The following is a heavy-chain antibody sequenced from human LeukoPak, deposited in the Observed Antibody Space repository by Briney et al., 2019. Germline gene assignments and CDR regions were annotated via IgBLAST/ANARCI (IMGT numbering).Heavy chain of an antibody. D-gene: IGHD2-15*01. CDR3: ARHALGYCSGGRCPIPYYYYMDV. Sequence: SETLSLTCAVSGYSISSGYYWGWIRQPPGKGLEWIGSIYHSGSTYYNPSLKSRVTISVDTSKNQFSLKLSSVTAADTAVYYCARHALGYCSGGRCPIPYYYYMDVWGKGTTVTVSS. J-gene: IGHJ6*03. CDR2: IYHSGST. CDR1: GYSISSGYY. V-gene: IGHV4-38-2*01.